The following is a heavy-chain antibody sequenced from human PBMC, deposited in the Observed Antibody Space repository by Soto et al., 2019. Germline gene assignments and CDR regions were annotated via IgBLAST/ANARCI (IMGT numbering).Heavy chain of an antibody. V-gene: IGHV3-48*02. CDR1: GFKFSIYS. CDR2: ITSDTKTI. CDR3: ARSVEGDFDY. D-gene: IGHD6-19*01. Sequence: EVQLVESGGALVQPGGSLRLSCVASGFKFSIYSMNWIRQAPGKGLEWSAYITSDTKTIKYADSVKGRFTISRDNAKNSVYLQMNSLSDGDTAVYYCARSVEGDFDYWGQGAVVTVSS. J-gene: IGHJ4*02.